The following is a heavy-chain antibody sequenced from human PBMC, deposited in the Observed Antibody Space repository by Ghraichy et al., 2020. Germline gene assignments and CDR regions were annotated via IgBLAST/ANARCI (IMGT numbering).Heavy chain of an antibody. Sequence: SVKVSCKASGGTFSSYTISWVRQAPGQGLEWMGRIIPILGIANYAQKFQGRVTITADKSTSTAYMELSSLRSEDTAVYYCARDPLSGGAMDTYYYYGMDVWGQGTTVTVSS. CDR2: IIPILGIA. D-gene: IGHD5-18*01. V-gene: IGHV1-69*04. J-gene: IGHJ6*02. CDR3: ARDPLSGGAMDTYYYYGMDV. CDR1: GGTFSSYT.